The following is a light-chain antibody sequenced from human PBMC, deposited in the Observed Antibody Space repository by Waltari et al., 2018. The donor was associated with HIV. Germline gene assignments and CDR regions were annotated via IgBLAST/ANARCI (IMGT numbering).Light chain of an antibody. CDR3: QSYDSSLSAWV. V-gene: IGLV1-40*01. CDR1: STNIGAGYH. J-gene: IGLJ3*02. CDR2: GNT. Sequence: QSVLTQPPSLSGAPGQTVTISCTGTSTNIGAGYHVHWYQQLPGTAPKLLIYGNTIRPSGVPDRCSGSKSGTSASLAITGLQADDEADYYCQSYDSSLSAWVFGGGTKLTVL.